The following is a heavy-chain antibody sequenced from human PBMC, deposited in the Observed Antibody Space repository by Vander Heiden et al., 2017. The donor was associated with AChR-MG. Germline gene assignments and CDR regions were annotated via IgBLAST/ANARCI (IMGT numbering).Heavy chain of an antibody. CDR3: AKVGGAGTIFGVVIRPNYYYYGMDV. D-gene: IGHD3-3*01. Sequence: QVQLVESGGGVVQPGRSLRLSCAASGFTFSSYGMHWARPAPGKGREWVAVISYDGSNKYYADSVKGRFTISRDNSKNTLYLQMNSLRAEDTAVYYCAKVGGAGTIFGVVIRPNYYYYGMDVWGQGTTVTVSS. CDR1: GFTFSSYG. CDR2: ISYDGSNK. J-gene: IGHJ6*02. V-gene: IGHV3-30*18.